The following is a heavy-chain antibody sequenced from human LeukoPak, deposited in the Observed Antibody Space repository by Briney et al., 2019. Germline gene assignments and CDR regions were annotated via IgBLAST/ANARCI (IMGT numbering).Heavy chain of an antibody. CDR2: ISTSSSYI. CDR1: GFTFSTYP. J-gene: IGHJ4*02. Sequence: GGSLRLSCAASGFTFSTYPMNWVRQAPGKGLEWVSSISTSSSYIYYADSVRGRFTISADNAKNSLYLQMNSLRVEDTAVYYCARDHNYAFDNWGQGTLVSVSS. CDR3: ARDHNYAFDN. D-gene: IGHD1-1*01. V-gene: IGHV3-21*01.